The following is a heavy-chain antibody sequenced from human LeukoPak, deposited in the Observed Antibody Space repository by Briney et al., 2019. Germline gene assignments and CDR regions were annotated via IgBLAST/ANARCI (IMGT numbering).Heavy chain of an antibody. CDR2: IHPGDSDT. CDR1: GYSFTSYW. CDR3: ARLHSSGWYSWFDP. V-gene: IGHV5-51*01. D-gene: IGHD6-19*01. Sequence: LGESLKISCKGSGYSFTSYWIGWVRQMPGKGLGWMGIIHPGDSDTRYSPSFQGQVTISADKSISTAYLQWSSLKASDTAMYYCARLHSSGWYSWFDPWGQGTLVTVSS. J-gene: IGHJ5*02.